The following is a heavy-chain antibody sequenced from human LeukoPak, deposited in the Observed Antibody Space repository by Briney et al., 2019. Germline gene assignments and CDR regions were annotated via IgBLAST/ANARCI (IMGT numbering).Heavy chain of an antibody. CDR3: ARRPGN. V-gene: IGHV3-53*01. CDR1: GYTFTSYG. D-gene: IGHD1-14*01. CDR2: IYSGGAI. J-gene: IGHJ4*02. Sequence: SCKASGYTFTSYGISWVRQAPGKGLEWVSLIYSGGAIRYADSVKGRFTISRDSSKNTLFLQMNDLTVEDTARYYCARRPGNWGQGILVTVSS.